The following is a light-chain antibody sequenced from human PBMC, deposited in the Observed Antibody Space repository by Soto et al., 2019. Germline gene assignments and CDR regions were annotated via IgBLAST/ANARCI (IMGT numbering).Light chain of an antibody. CDR2: DDS. CDR1: NIGGKS. CDR3: QVWDSSSDHHVV. J-gene: IGLJ2*01. Sequence: SYELTQPPSVSVAPGQTARITCGGNNIGGKSVHWYQQKPGQAPVLVVYDDSDRPSGLPERFSGSNSGNTATLTISRVEAGDEADYYCQVWDSSSDHHVVFGGGTKLTVL. V-gene: IGLV3-21*02.